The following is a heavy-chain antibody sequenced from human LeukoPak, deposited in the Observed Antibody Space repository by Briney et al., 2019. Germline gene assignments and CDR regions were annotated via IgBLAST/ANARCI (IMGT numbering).Heavy chain of an antibody. D-gene: IGHD6-19*01. CDR1: GFTVITND. Sequence: GGSLRLSCAASGFTVITNDMTWARQAPGKGLEWVSVLYSDGNTKYADSVQGRFTISRDNSKNTLYLEMNSLSPDDTAVYYCATHIAMAGLFDYWGQGTLVTVSS. V-gene: IGHV3-53*01. CDR2: LYSDGNT. J-gene: IGHJ4*02. CDR3: ATHIAMAGLFDY.